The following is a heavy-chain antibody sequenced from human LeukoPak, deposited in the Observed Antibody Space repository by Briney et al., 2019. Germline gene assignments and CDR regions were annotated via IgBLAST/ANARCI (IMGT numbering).Heavy chain of an antibody. J-gene: IGHJ4*02. V-gene: IGHV4-39*07. CDR2: IYYSGST. D-gene: IGHD3-22*01. Sequence: SETLSLTCTVSGGSISSSSYYWGWIRQPPGKGLEWIGSIYYSGSTYYNPSLKSRVTISVDTSENQFSLKLSSVTAADTAVYYCAGGRSGYYSFDYWGQGTLVTVSS. CDR3: AGGRSGYYSFDY. CDR1: GGSISSSSYY.